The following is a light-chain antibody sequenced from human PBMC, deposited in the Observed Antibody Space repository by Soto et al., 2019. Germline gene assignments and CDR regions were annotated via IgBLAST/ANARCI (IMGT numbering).Light chain of an antibody. V-gene: IGLV2-14*01. Sequence: QSALTQPASVSGSPGQSITISCTGTSSDFGGYNYVSWYQQHPGKAPKLMIYEVTNRPSGVSNRFSGSKSGNTASLTISGLQAEDEADYYCSSYTISSTVVFGGGTKLTVL. CDR1: SSDFGGYNY. CDR2: EVT. J-gene: IGLJ2*01. CDR3: SSYTISSTVV.